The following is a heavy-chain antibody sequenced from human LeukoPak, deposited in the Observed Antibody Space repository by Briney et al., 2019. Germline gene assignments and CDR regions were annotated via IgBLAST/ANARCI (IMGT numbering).Heavy chain of an antibody. J-gene: IGHJ4*02. V-gene: IGHV4-59*01. CDR2: IYYSGST. D-gene: IGHD2-15*01. Sequence: SETLSLTCTVSGGSISSYYWSWIRQPPGKGLEWIGYIYYSGSTNYNPSLKSRVTISVDTSKNQFSLKLSSVTAADTAVYYCARAGSGGGYFDYWGQGTLVSVSS. CDR1: GGSISSYY. CDR3: ARAGSGGGYFDY.